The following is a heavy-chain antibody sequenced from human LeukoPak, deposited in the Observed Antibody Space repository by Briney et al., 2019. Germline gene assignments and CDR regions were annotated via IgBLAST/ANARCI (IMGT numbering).Heavy chain of an antibody. D-gene: IGHD6-25*01. CDR3: ARGLSPQRTFDI. CDR1: GGSISSYY. J-gene: IGHJ3*02. V-gene: IGHV4-59*12. CDR2: IYYSGST. Sequence: SETLSLTCTVSGGSISSYYWSWLRQPPGKGLEWIGYIYYSGSTNYNPSLKSRVTISVDTSKNQFSLQLNSVTPEDTAVYYCARGLSPQRTFDIWGQGTMVTVSS.